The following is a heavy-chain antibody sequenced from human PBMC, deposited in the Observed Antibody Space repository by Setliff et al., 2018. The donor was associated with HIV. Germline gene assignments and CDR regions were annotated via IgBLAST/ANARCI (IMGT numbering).Heavy chain of an antibody. V-gene: IGHV1-69*13. J-gene: IGHJ5*01. D-gene: IGHD5-18*01. Sequence: ASVKVSCKASGGTFNNYAISGVRQAPGQGLEWMGGIIPILGTTNYAQKIQGRVKFSADESTGTAYMDLTRLRVDDTAIYYCARGTWMQARWWFDSWGQGTQVTVSS. CDR2: IIPILGTT. CDR1: GGTFNNYA. CDR3: ARGTWMQARWWFDS.